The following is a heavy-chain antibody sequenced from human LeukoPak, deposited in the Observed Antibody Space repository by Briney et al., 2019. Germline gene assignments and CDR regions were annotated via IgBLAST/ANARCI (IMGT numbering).Heavy chain of an antibody. CDR3: AKDDQFGYDYDSSGLFDY. J-gene: IGHJ4*02. CDR1: GFTFDDYA. Sequence: SRSLRLSCAASGFTFDDYAMHWVRQAPGKGLEWVTGISWNSGSIGYADSVKGRFTISRHNAKNSLYLQINSLRAEDTALYYCAKDDQFGYDYDSSGLFDYWGQGTLVTVSS. V-gene: IGHV3-9*01. D-gene: IGHD3-22*01. CDR2: ISWNSGSI.